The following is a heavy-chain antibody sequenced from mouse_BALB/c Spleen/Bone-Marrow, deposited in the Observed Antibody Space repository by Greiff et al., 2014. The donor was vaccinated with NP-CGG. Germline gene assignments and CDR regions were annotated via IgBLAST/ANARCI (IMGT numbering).Heavy chain of an antibody. Sequence: EVQLVESGGGLVQPGGSRKLSCAASGFTFSSFGMHWVRQAPERGLEWVAYISSGTSTIYYADTVKGRFTISRDNPKNTLFLQMTRLRSEDTAMYYCARDDGYYIRNAMDYWGQGTSVTVSS. CDR1: GFTFSSFG. J-gene: IGHJ4*01. V-gene: IGHV5-17*02. CDR3: ARDDGYYIRNAMDY. CDR2: ISSGTSTI. D-gene: IGHD2-3*01.